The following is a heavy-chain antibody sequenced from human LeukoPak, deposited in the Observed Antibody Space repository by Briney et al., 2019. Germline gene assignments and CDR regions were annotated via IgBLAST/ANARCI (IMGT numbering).Heavy chain of an antibody. V-gene: IGHV4-39*01. Sequence: SETLSLTCTVSGGSISSSSYYWGWIRQPPGKGLEWIGRIYYSGSTYYNPSVKSRVTISVDTSKNQFSLKLSSVTAADTAVYYCARRGIYCSSTSCFYYYYYMDVWGKGTTVTVSS. CDR2: IYYSGST. J-gene: IGHJ6*03. D-gene: IGHD2-2*01. CDR1: GGSISSSSYY. CDR3: ARRGIYCSSTSCFYYYYYMDV.